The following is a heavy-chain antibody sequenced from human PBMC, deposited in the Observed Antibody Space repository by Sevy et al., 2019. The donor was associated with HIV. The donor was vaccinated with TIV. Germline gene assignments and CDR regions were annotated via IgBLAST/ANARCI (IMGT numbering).Heavy chain of an antibody. D-gene: IGHD1-26*01. CDR1: GFTFSSYS. Sequence: GGSLRLSCAASGFTFSSYSMNWVRQAPGKGLEWVSYISSSSSTIYYADSVKGRFTISRDNAKNSLYLQMNSLRDEDTAVYYCARDGGTGGSLQRHLDYWGQGTLVTVSS. J-gene: IGHJ4*02. CDR3: ARDGGTGGSLQRHLDY. V-gene: IGHV3-48*02. CDR2: ISSSSSTI.